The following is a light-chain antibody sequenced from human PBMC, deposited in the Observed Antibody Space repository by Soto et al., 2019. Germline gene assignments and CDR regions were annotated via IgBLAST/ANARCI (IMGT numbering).Light chain of an antibody. Sequence: EIVMTQSPATPSVSPGERDTISCRAIQTVSSYLAWYQQKPGQAPRLLIYGASTRATGIPARFSGSGSGTEFTLTISSLQSEDFAVYFCQQYHNWPGYTFGQGTK. CDR3: QQYHNWPGYT. CDR1: QTVSSY. CDR2: GAS. V-gene: IGKV3-15*01. J-gene: IGKJ2*01.